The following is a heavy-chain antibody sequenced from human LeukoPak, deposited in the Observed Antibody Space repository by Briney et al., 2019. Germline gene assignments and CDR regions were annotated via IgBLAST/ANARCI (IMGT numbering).Heavy chain of an antibody. CDR2: INPNSGGT. CDR3: ARASYYYDSSGYPGYYFDY. V-gene: IGHV1-2*02. CDR1: GYTFTSYY. D-gene: IGHD3-22*01. J-gene: IGHJ4*02. Sequence: AASVKVSCKASGYTFTSYYMHWVRQAPGQGLEWMGWINPNSGGTNYAQKFQGRVTMTRDTSISTAYMELSRLRSDDTAVYYCARASYYYDSSGYPGYYFDYWGQGTLVTVSS.